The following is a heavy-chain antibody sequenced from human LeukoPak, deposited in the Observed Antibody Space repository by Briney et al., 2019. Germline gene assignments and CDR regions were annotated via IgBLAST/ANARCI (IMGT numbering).Heavy chain of an antibody. CDR1: GYTFTSCD. CDR3: TRGSSGRRDN. D-gene: IGHD6-19*01. CDR2: MNPNSGNT. J-gene: IGHJ4*02. V-gene: IGHV1-8*01. Sequence: ASVKVSCKASGYTFTSCDINWVRQATGQGLEWMGWMNPNSGNTGYAQSFQGRITMTRDISIGTAYMELSKLTSEDTAIYYCTRGSSGRRDNWGQGTLVTVSA.